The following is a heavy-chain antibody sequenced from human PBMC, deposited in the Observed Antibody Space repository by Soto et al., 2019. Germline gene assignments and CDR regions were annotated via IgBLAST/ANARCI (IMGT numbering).Heavy chain of an antibody. D-gene: IGHD5-12*01. CDR3: AKGRVEMATICFDY. CDR1: GFTFSSYG. V-gene: IGHV3-30*18. CDR2: ISYDGSNK. J-gene: IGHJ4*02. Sequence: GGSLRLSCAASGFTFSSYGMHWVRQAPGKGLEWVAVISYDGSNKYYADSVKGRFTISRDNSKNTLYLQMNSLRAEDTAVYYCAKGRVEMATICFDYWGQGTLVTVSS.